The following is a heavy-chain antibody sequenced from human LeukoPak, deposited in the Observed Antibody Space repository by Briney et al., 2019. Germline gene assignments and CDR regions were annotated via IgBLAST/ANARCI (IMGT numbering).Heavy chain of an antibody. CDR2: ISSDSNHI. CDR1: GFTFSSYS. D-gene: IGHD4-23*01. V-gene: IGHV3-21*01. Sequence: PGGSLRLSCAASGFTFSSYSMNWVRQAPGKGLEWVSSISSDSNHIYYADSVKGRFTISRDNTKKSLFLQMNSLTAEDTAVYYCATYGANWGYYLDYGGQGNLATVSS. J-gene: IGHJ4*02. CDR3: ATYGANWGYYLDY.